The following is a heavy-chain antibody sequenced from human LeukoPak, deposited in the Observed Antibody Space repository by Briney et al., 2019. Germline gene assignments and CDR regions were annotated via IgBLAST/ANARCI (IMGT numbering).Heavy chain of an antibody. CDR1: GFTFSSYA. CDR3: ARDPMMGYYDY. V-gene: IGHV3-64*01. Sequence: QPGGSLRLSCAAPGFTFSSYAMHWVRQAPGKGLEYVSAISSNGGSTYYANSVKGRFTISRDNSKNTLYLQMGSLRAEDMAVYYCARDPMMGYYDYWGQGTLVTVSS. J-gene: IGHJ4*02. D-gene: IGHD3-22*01. CDR2: ISSNGGST.